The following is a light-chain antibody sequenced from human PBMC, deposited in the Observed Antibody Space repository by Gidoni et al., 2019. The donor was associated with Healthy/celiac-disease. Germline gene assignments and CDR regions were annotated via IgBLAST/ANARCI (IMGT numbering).Light chain of an antibody. CDR3: QQSYSTPPDT. V-gene: IGKV1-39*01. J-gene: IGKJ4*01. Sequence: DIQMTQSPSSLSASVGDRVTITCRASQSISSYLNWYQQKPGKDPKLLIYAASSLQSGVPSRFSGSGSGTDFTLTISSLQPEDFATYYCQQSYSTPPDTFGGGTKVEIK. CDR1: QSISSY. CDR2: AAS.